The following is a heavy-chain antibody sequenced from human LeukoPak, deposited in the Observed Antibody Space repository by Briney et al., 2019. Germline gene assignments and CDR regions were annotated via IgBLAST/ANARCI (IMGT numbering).Heavy chain of an antibody. Sequence: GASVKVSCKASGGTFSSYAISWVRQAPGQGLEWMGGIIPIFGTANYAQKFQGRVTITADESTSTAYMELSSLRSEDTAVYYCARRPRVGAQGVDYWGQGTLVSVSS. CDR3: ARRPRVGAQGVDY. D-gene: IGHD1-26*01. J-gene: IGHJ4*02. CDR1: GGTFSSYA. CDR2: IIPIFGTA. V-gene: IGHV1-69*13.